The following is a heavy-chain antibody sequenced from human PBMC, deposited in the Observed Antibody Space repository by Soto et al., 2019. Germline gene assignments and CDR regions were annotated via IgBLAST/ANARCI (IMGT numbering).Heavy chain of an antibody. CDR2: IWYDGSNK. D-gene: IGHD3-10*01. CDR3: ARGLGITMVRGVIITYPNQEYYYYGMDV. V-gene: IGHV3-33*01. J-gene: IGHJ6*02. CDR1: GFTFSSYG. Sequence: GGSLRLSCAASGFTFSSYGMHWVRQAPGKGLEWVAVIWYDGSNKYYADSVKGRFTISRDNSKNTLYLQMNSLRAEDTAVYYCARGLGITMVRGVIITYPNQEYYYYGMDVWGQGTTVTVSS.